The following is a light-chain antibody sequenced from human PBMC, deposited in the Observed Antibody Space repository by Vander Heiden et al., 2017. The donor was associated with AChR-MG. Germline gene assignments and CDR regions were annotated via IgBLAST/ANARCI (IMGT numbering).Light chain of an antibody. CDR3: RQALQTPHA. J-gene: IGKJ4*01. CDR1: QSLLHSNGYNY. CDR2: LGS. Sequence: DTVMTQSPLSLPVTPGEPASISCRSSQSLLHSNGYNYLDWYLQKPGQSPQLLIYLGSNRASGVPDRFSGSGSGTDFTLKISRVEAEDVGVYYCRQALQTPHAFGGWTKVELK. V-gene: IGKV2-28*01.